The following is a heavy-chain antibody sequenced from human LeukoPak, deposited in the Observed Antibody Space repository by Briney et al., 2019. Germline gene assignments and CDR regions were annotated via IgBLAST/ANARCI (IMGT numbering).Heavy chain of an antibody. CDR1: GFTFRSHW. Sequence: PGGSLRLSCVVSGFTFRSHWMSWVRQAPGKGLEWVANINFDGSEKHHVDSVKGRFTISRDNAKNSLYPQMNSLRADDTAVYYCARDHVSPGLIFDYWGQGTLVTVSS. V-gene: IGHV3-7*03. D-gene: IGHD3-16*01. CDR3: ARDHVSPGLIFDY. CDR2: INFDGSEK. J-gene: IGHJ4*02.